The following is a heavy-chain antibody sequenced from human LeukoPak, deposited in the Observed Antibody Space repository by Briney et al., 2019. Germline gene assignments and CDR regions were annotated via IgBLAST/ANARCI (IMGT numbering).Heavy chain of an antibody. D-gene: IGHD1-26*01. Sequence: GGSLRLSCAASGFTYSSHAMSWVRQAPGKGLEFVSGLIENGATTYYADSVKGRFTISRDNSRSTVYLQTTSLRAEDTAVYYCVKDYQVGNSPAFGDYWGQGTLVTVSS. CDR1: GFTYSSHA. J-gene: IGHJ4*02. CDR3: VKDYQVGNSPAFGDY. V-gene: IGHV3-23*01. CDR2: LIENGATT.